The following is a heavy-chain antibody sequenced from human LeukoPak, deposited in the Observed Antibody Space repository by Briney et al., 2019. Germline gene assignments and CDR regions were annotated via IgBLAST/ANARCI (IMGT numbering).Heavy chain of an antibody. D-gene: IGHD3-10*01. V-gene: IGHV3-21*04. CDR3: ARGGVRGVIMTLLVS. Sequence: GGSLRLSCAASGFTFSSYSMNWVRQAPGKGLEWVSSISSSSSYIYYADSVKGRFTISRDNAKNSLYLQMNSLRAEDTAVYYCARGGVRGVIMTLLVSWGQGTLVTVSS. CDR2: ISSSSSYI. J-gene: IGHJ5*02. CDR1: GFTFSSYS.